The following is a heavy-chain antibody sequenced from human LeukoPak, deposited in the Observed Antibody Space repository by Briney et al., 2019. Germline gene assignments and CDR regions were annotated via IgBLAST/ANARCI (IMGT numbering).Heavy chain of an antibody. Sequence: GESLRLSCAVSGFSFNTYSMNWVRQAPGKGLEWVSSITSTSSYIYYAGSVKGRFTIPRDNAKNSLYLQMNSLRVEDTAVYYCARVGSAAPVTSSGYTIDYWGQGTLVIVSS. CDR1: GFSFNTYS. V-gene: IGHV3-21*01. J-gene: IGHJ4*02. CDR3: ARVGSAAPVTSSGYTIDY. CDR2: ITSTSSYI. D-gene: IGHD3-22*01.